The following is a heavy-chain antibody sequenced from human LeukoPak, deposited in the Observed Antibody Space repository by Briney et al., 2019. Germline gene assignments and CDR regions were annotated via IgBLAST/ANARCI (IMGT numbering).Heavy chain of an antibody. CDR1: GGSISDYY. D-gene: IGHD1-26*01. CDR3: VRDRGAS. V-gene: IGHV4-59*01. Sequence: SETLSLTCTVSGGSISDYYWSWIRQPPGKGLEWIGYIHSTGRTNYNPSLKSRVTFSIDTSNNQYSLKLTSATAADTAVYYCVRDRGASWGQGTLVTVS. CDR2: IHSTGRT. J-gene: IGHJ4*02.